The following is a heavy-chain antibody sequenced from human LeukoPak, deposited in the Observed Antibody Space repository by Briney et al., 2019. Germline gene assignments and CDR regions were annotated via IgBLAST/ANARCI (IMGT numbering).Heavy chain of an antibody. Sequence: SVKVSCKASGGTFSSYAISWVRQAPGQGLEWMGGIIPIFGTANYAQKFQGRVTITADESTSTAYMELSNLRSEDTAVYYCARYHYYDSSGYYQFDYWGQGTLVTVSS. D-gene: IGHD3-22*01. CDR2: IIPIFGTA. CDR1: GGTFSSYA. V-gene: IGHV1-69*13. J-gene: IGHJ4*02. CDR3: ARYHYYDSSGYYQFDY.